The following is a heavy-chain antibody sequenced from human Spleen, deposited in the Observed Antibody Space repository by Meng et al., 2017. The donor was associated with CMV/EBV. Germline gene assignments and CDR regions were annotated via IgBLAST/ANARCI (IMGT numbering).Heavy chain of an antibody. Sequence: GGSLRLSCAASGFSFTTYTINWVRQAPGKGPEWLSSISGSSTYIYYADSMRGRFTISRDNAKSSLYLQMNSLRAEDTAVYFCARALGGYLYGMDVWGQGTTVTVSS. J-gene: IGHJ6*02. V-gene: IGHV3-21*01. D-gene: IGHD3-16*01. CDR2: ISGSSTYI. CDR3: ARALGGYLYGMDV. CDR1: GFSFTTYT.